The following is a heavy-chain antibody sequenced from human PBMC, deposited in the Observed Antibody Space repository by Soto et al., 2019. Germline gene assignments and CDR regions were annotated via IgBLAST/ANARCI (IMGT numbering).Heavy chain of an antibody. CDR2: IIPIFGTP. CDR3: AALTGIPYYFDY. Sequence: ASVKVSCKSSGVIFSTYSITWVRQAPGQGLEWMGGIIPIFGTPNYAQKFQGRLTITADESTTTGYMELSSLTSEDTAVYYCAALTGIPYYFDYWGQGTLVTVS. CDR1: GVIFSTYS. J-gene: IGHJ4*02. D-gene: IGHD7-27*01. V-gene: IGHV1-69*13.